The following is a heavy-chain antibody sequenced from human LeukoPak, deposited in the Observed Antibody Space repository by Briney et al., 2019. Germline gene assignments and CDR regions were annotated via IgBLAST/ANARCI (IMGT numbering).Heavy chain of an antibody. J-gene: IGHJ6*03. Sequence: GGSLRLSCAASGFTFSTYTMHWVRQAPGKGLEWVAAIAYDGSNKFYPDSVKGRFTISRDNAKNTLFLQMNSLRPDDTAVYYCASRSAYYYDSSGYYSYYYYYMDVWGKGTTVTVSS. V-gene: IGHV3-30-3*01. D-gene: IGHD3-22*01. CDR1: GFTFSTYT. CDR2: IAYDGSNK. CDR3: ASRSAYYYDSSGYYSYYYYYMDV.